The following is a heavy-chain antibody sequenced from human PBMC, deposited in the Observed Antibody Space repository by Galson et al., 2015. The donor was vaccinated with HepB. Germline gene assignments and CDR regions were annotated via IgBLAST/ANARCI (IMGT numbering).Heavy chain of an antibody. CDR3: ARPYSTSQYSGSYLY. Sequence: SLRLSCAASGFTFSIYSMNWVRQAPGKGLEWVSYISSSSSGRYYADSVKGRFTTSRDNTKSSVYLQMDNLRAEDTAVYYCARPYSTSQYSGSYLYWGQGTLVTVSS. CDR1: GFTFSIYS. CDR2: ISSSSSGR. J-gene: IGHJ4*02. V-gene: IGHV3-48*04. D-gene: IGHD1-26*01.